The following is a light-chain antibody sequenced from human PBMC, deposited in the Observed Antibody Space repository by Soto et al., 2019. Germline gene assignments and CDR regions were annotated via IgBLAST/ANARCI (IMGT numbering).Light chain of an antibody. CDR1: SSDVGGYNY. CDR2: DVR. J-gene: IGLJ2*01. Sequence: QSALTQPASVSGSPGQSITISCTGTSSDVGGYNYVSWYQQHPGKAPKLLIYDVRNRPSGVSDRFSGSKSGNTASLTISGLQAEDEADYYCSSYTSSENLVFGGGTKVTVL. V-gene: IGLV2-14*01. CDR3: SSYTSSENLV.